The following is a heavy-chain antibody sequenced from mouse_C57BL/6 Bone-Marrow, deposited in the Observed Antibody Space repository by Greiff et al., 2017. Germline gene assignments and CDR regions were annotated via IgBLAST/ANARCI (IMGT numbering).Heavy chain of an antibody. D-gene: IGHD4-1*01. Sequence: QVQLKESGPGLVQPSQSLSITCTASGFSLTSYGVHWVRQSPGKGLEWLGVIWSGGSTDYNAAFISRLSISKDNPKSQVFFKMNSLQADDTAIYYCARNVLNCYGYFDVWGTGTTVTVSS. J-gene: IGHJ1*03. CDR3: ARNVLNCYGYFDV. CDR2: IWSGGST. CDR1: GFSLTSYG. V-gene: IGHV2-2*01.